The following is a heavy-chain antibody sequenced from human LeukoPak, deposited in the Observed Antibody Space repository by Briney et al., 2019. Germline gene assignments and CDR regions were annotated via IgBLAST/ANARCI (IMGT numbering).Heavy chain of an antibody. CDR1: GGSISSYY. CDR2: IYTSGST. D-gene: IGHD3-22*01. CDR3: ARGYYDSRVYPPHVFDF. J-gene: IGHJ3*01. V-gene: IGHV4-4*07. Sequence: PSETLSLTCTVSGGSISSYYWSWIRQPAGKGLEWIGRIYTSGSTNYNPSLKSRVTMSVDTSKNQFSLKLSSVTAADTAVYYCARGYYDSRVYPPHVFDFWGKGTRVTVSS.